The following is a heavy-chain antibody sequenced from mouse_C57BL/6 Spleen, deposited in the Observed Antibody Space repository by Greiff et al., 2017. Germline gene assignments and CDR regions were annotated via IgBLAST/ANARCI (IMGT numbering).Heavy chain of an antibody. CDR2: ISSGSSTI. V-gene: IGHV5-17*01. J-gene: IGHJ3*01. CDR3: ATYYEYGGLAY. D-gene: IGHD2-4*01. Sequence: VQLKEPGGGLVKPGGSLKLSCAASGFTFSDYGMHWVRQAPERGLEWVAYISSGSSTIYYADTVKGRFTISRDNAKNTLFLQMTSLRSEDSAMYYCATYYEYGGLAYWGQGTLVTVSA. CDR1: GFTFSDYG.